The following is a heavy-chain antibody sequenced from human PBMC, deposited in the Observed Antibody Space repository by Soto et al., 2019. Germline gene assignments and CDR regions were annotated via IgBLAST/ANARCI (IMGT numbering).Heavy chain of an antibody. J-gene: IGHJ4*02. Sequence: PGGSLRLSCVASGFTFRTFAMHWVRQAPGKGLEWVAVTSSDGTNKYHADSVKGRFTISRDNSKNTLFLQMDSLRPEDTAVYYCARSDYDSQFSVDYWGQGTLVTAPQ. CDR1: GFTFRTFA. CDR3: ARSDYDSQFSVDY. V-gene: IGHV3-30-3*01. CDR2: TSSDGTNK. D-gene: IGHD3-22*01.